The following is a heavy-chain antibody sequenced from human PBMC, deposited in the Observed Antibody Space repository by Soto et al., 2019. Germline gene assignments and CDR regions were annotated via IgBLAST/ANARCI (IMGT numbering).Heavy chain of an antibody. V-gene: IGHV5-51*01. Sequence: PGESLKISCKGSGYSFTSYWIGWVRQMPGKGLEWMGIIYPGDSDTRYSPSFQGQVTISADKSISTAYLQWSSLKASDTAMYYRARHINYDFWSGYYPFYYGMDVWGQGTTVTVSS. CDR2: IYPGDSDT. J-gene: IGHJ6*02. D-gene: IGHD3-3*01. CDR1: GYSFTSYW. CDR3: ARHINYDFWSGYYPFYYGMDV.